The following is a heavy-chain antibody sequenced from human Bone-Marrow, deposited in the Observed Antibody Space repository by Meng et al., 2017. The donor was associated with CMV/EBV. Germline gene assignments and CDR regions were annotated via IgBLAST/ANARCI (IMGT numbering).Heavy chain of an antibody. Sequence: GSLRLSCTVSGGSISSYYWSWIRQPPGKGLEWIGYIYYSGSTNYNPSLKSRVTISVDTSKNQFSLKLSSVTAADTAVYYCARDQGSGSYYKGYGMDVWGQGTTVTFSS. CDR3: ARDQGSGSYYKGYGMDV. V-gene: IGHV4-59*01. CDR1: GGSISSYY. D-gene: IGHD3-10*01. J-gene: IGHJ6*02. CDR2: IYYSGST.